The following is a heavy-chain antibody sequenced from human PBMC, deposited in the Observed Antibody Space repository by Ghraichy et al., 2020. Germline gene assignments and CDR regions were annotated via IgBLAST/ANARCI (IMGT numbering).Heavy chain of an antibody. CDR1: GGSISSYY. D-gene: IGHD1/OR15-1a*01. J-gene: IGHJ6*02. V-gene: IGHV4-59*01. CDR2: VYYSGST. Sequence: ETLSLTCTVSGGSISSYYWSWIRQPPGKGLEWIGYVYYSGSTNNNPSLKSRVTISVDTSKNQFSLKLTSVTAADTAVYYCARGPGGLQQNYFYYGMDVWGHGTTVTVSS. CDR3: ARGPGGLQQNYFYYGMDV.